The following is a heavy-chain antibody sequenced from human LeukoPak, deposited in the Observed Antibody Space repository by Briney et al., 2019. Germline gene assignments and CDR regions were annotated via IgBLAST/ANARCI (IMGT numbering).Heavy chain of an antibody. J-gene: IGHJ6*03. CDR3: ARVELAPYYYYMDV. CDR2: ISSSGSTI. CDR1: GFSISSYE. D-gene: IGHD1-7*01. Sequence: GGSLRLSCAASGFSISSYEMNWVRQAPGKGPEWVSHISSSGSTIWYADSVKGRFTISRDNAKNSLYLQMNSLRAEDTAVYYCARVELAPYYYYMDVWGKGTTVTVSS. V-gene: IGHV3-48*03.